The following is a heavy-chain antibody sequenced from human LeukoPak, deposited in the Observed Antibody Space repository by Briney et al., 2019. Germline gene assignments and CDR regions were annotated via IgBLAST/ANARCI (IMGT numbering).Heavy chain of an antibody. CDR1: GGSFSGYY. CDR3: ARHGFHANYDYVWGSSRADYFDY. CDR2: INHSGST. Sequence: SETLSLTCAVYGGSFSGYYWSWIRQPPGKGLEWIGEINHSGSTNYNPSLKSRVTISVDPSKNQFSLKLSSVTAADTAVYYCARHGFHANYDYVWGSSRADYFDYWGQGTLVTVSS. J-gene: IGHJ4*02. D-gene: IGHD3-16*01. V-gene: IGHV4-34*01.